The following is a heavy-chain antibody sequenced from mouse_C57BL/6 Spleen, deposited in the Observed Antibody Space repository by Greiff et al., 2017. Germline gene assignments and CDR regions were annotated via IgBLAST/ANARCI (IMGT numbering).Heavy chain of an antibody. D-gene: IGHD1-1*01. J-gene: IGHJ4*01. Sequence: QVQLQQPGAELVRPGTSVKLSCKASGYTFTSYWMHWVKQRPGQGLEWIGVIGPSDSYPNYNPKFQGQATLTVDTSSSTAYMQLSSLTSEDAAVYYCARLRGGAMDYWGQGTSVTVSA. CDR2: IGPSDSYP. CDR1: GYTFTSYW. CDR3: ARLRGGAMDY. V-gene: IGHV1-59*01.